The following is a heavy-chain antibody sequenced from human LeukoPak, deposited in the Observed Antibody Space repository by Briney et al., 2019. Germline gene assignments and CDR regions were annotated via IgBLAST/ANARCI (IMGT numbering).Heavy chain of an antibody. CDR1: GFTFSSYS. V-gene: IGHV3-23*01. Sequence: GGSLRLSCAASGFTFSSYSMAWVRQAPGMGLEWVSVTSGSSGYTDYAGSVKGRFTISRDNSKNTLYLQMNGLRAEDTAVYYCARARDRGVEVAGHFADWGQGSLVTV. CDR2: TSGSSGYT. D-gene: IGHD6-19*01. J-gene: IGHJ4*02. CDR3: ARARDRGVEVAGHFAD.